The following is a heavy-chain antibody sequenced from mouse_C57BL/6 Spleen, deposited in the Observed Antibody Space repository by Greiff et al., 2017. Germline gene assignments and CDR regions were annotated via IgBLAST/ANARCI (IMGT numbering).Heavy chain of an antibody. Sequence: EVQLVESGGGLVQPKGSLKLSCAASGFSFNTYAMNWVRQAPGKGLEWVARIRSKSNNYATYYADSVKDRFTISRDDSESMLYLQMNNLKTEDTAMYYCVRIYYGYFDYWGQGTTLTVSS. J-gene: IGHJ2*01. D-gene: IGHD2-1*01. V-gene: IGHV10-1*01. CDR2: IRSKSNNYAT. CDR1: GFSFNTYA. CDR3: VRIYYGYFDY.